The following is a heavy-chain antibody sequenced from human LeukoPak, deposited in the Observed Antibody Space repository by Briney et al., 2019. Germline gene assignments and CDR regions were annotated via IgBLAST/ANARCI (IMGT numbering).Heavy chain of an antibody. J-gene: IGHJ4*02. CDR3: ARGHSGLDY. CDR2: ITSSSSYT. D-gene: IGHD3/OR15-3a*01. V-gene: IGHV3-11*05. Sequence: KSGGSLRLSCAASGFSFSDSYMTWIRQAPGKGLEWVSYITSSSSYTKYADSVKGRFTISRDNAKNSLYLQMNSLRAEDTAVYYCARGHSGLDYRGQGALVTVSS. CDR1: GFSFSDSY.